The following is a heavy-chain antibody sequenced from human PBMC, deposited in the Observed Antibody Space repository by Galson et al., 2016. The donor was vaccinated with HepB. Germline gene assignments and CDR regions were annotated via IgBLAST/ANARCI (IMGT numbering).Heavy chain of an antibody. CDR3: ANSYCTGTACYRWHF. CDR2: ISNSGGTT. D-gene: IGHD2-8*02. J-gene: IGHJ4*02. CDR1: GFTFSSYA. V-gene: IGHV3-23*01. Sequence: SLRLSCAASGFTFSSYAMSWVRQSPDKGLEWVSSISNSGGTTHYEDSVQGRFIISRDNSKNTLCLQMNSLSAADTALYYCANSYCTGTACYRWHFRGQGTLVTVSP.